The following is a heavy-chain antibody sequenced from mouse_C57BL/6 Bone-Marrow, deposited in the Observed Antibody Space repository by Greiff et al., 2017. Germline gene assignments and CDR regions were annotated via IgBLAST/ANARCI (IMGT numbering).Heavy chain of an antibody. CDR1: GYTFTSYW. Sequence: VQLQQSGAELVRPGSSVKLSCKASGYTFTSYWMDWVQQRPGQGLEWIGNIYPSDSETHYNQKFKDKATLTLDKSSSTAYMQLSSRTSEDSAVYYCARERAGTTRVYYDYRGQGTTRTVSS. CDR3: ARERAGTTRVYYDY. D-gene: IGHD4-1*01. J-gene: IGHJ2*01. CDR2: IYPSDSET. V-gene: IGHV1-61*01.